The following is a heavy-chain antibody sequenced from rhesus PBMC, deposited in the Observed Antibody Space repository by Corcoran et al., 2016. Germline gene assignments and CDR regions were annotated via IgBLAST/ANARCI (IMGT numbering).Heavy chain of an antibody. J-gene: IGHJ4*01. CDR3: ARVSGNIDY. V-gene: IGHV4-76*01. CDR1: GSSISSGSD. Sequence: QLQLQESGPGVVKPSETLSLTCLVSGSSISSGSDWSWIRQHAGKGVEWIGYIYGSSGSTNYNPSLKNRVTISKDTSKNQFSLKLSSVTAADTAVYYCARVSGNIDYWGQGVLVTVSS. D-gene: IGHD6-25*01. CDR2: IYGSSGST.